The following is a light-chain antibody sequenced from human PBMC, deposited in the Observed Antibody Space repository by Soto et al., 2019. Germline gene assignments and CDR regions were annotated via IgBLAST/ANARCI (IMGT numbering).Light chain of an antibody. CDR3: QQSYSTLGT. Sequence: DIQVTQSPPSLSASVVDTITITFLATQYIGNYLNWYQQKPGKAPNLLMYTASNLQSGVPSRFSGSGSGTDFTLTISSLQPEDFATYYCQQSYSTLGTFGQGTTVDIK. V-gene: IGKV1-39*01. CDR2: TAS. CDR1: QYIGNY. J-gene: IGKJ1*01.